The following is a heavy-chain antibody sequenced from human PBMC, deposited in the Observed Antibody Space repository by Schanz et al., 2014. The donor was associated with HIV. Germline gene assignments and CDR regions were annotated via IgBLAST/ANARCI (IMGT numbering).Heavy chain of an antibody. CDR3: ARETGGSGWYTLDY. V-gene: IGHV3-48*01. Sequence: EDQLVESGGGLVQPGGSLRLSCAASGFSFSTYGMSWVRQAPGKGLECLSYISGSGATTYYADSVKGRFTISRDNSKKTLYLQMNSLRAEDTAMYFCARETGGSGWYTLDYWGQGTLIAVSS. CDR2: ISGSGATT. J-gene: IGHJ4*02. CDR1: GFSFSTYG. D-gene: IGHD6-19*01.